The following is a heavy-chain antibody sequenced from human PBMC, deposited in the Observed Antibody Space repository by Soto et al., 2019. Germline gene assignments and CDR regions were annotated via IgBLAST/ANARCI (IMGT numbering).Heavy chain of an antibody. D-gene: IGHD6-13*01. CDR3: ARDRYSSSWGYYYGMDV. J-gene: IGHJ6*02. CDR1: GGTFSSYT. V-gene: IGHV1-69*04. CDR2: IIPILGIA. Sequence: SVKVSCKASGGTFSSYTISWVRQAPGQGLEWMGRIIPILGIANYAQKFQGRVTITADKSTSTAYMELSSLRSEDTAVYYCARDRYSSSWGYYYGMDVWGQGTTVTVSS.